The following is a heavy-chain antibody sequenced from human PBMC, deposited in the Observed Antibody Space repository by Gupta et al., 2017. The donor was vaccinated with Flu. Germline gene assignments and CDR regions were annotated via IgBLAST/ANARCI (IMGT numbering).Heavy chain of an antibody. D-gene: IGHD3-10*01. V-gene: IGHV3-74*01. CDR1: GFTFNSYW. J-gene: IGHJ4*02. CDR2: INMDGSST. Sequence: EVQLVESGGNLVHPGGSLRLSCAASGFTFNSYWIHWVRQTPGKGLVWVSRINMDGSSTNYADPVKGRFTISRDNAKNTVYLQMNSLRAEDTAVYYCVRGVRGGWYVDYWGQGTLVTVSS. CDR3: VRGVRGGWYVDY.